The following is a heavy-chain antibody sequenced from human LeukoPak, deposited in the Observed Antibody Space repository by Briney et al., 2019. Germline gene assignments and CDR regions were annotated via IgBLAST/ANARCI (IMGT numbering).Heavy chain of an antibody. Sequence: VAAVKVSCKASGFTFSNSAMQGVRQARGQRLEWVGWIVVGSGNTNYAQKFQERVTITRDMSTSTAYMELSSLRSEDTAVYYCAADVIYESDWGQGTLVTVSS. V-gene: IGHV1-58*02. CDR2: IVVGSGNT. CDR3: AADVIYESD. D-gene: IGHD2/OR15-2a*01. J-gene: IGHJ4*02. CDR1: GFTFSNSA.